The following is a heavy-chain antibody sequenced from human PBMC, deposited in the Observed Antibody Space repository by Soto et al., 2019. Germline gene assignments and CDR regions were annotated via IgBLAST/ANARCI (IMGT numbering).Heavy chain of an antibody. CDR3: TTDHGCSSTSCSRFYYYYYGMDV. V-gene: IGHV3-15*07. CDR1: GFTFSNAW. D-gene: IGHD2-2*01. Sequence: EVQLVESGGGLVKPGGSLRLSCAASGFTFSNAWMKWVRQAPGKGLEWVGRIKSKTDGGTTDYAAPVKGRFTISRDDSKNTLYLQMNSLKTEDTAVYYCTTDHGCSSTSCSRFYYYYYGMDVWGQGTTVTVSS. CDR2: IKSKTDGGTT. J-gene: IGHJ6*02.